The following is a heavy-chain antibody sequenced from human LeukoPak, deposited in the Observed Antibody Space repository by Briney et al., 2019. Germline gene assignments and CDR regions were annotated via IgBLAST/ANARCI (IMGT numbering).Heavy chain of an antibody. V-gene: IGHV4-39*01. D-gene: IGHD5-18*01. Sequence: SETLSLTCTVSGDSISSSRYYWGWIRQPPGKGLEWIGSIYYSGSTYYNPSLKSRVTISVDTSKNQFSLKLSSVTAADTAVYYCARARTWIQLWSNDAFDIWGQGTMVTVSS. CDR1: GDSISSSRYY. J-gene: IGHJ3*02. CDR2: IYYSGST. CDR3: ARARTWIQLWSNDAFDI.